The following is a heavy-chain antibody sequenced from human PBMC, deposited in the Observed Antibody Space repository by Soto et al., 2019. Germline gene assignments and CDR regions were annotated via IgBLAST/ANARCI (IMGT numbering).Heavy chain of an antibody. CDR3: ARDPGCSGGSCYSFDY. J-gene: IGHJ4*02. V-gene: IGHV4-30-4*01. CDR2: IYYSGST. Sequence: QVQLQESGPGLVKPSQTLSLTCTVSGGSISSGDYYWSWIRQPPGKGLEWIGYIYYSGSTYYNPSLKSRVTISVDTSKNQFALKLSSVTAADTAVYYCARDPGCSGGSCYSFDYWGQGTLVTVSS. D-gene: IGHD2-15*01. CDR1: GGSISSGDYY.